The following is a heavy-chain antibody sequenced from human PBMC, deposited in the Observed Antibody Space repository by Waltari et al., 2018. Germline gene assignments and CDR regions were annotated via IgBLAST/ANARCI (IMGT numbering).Heavy chain of an antibody. CDR3: ARIGPGGFDY. V-gene: IGHV3-23*03. Sequence: VQLLESGGGLVQPGGSLRLSCAASGFTFSSYAMSWVRQATGKGLEWVSVSYSGGSTDYADSVKVRFTISRDNSKHTLYLQMNSLSAEDTAVYYCARIGPGGFDYWGQGTLVTVSS. CDR1: GFTFSSYA. J-gene: IGHJ4*02. D-gene: IGHD3-16*01. CDR2: SYSGGST.